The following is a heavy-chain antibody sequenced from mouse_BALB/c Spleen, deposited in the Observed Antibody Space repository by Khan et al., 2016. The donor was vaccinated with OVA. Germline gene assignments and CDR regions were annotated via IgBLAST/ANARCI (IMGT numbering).Heavy chain of an antibody. CDR3: VRSLHYGRSTWFAY. D-gene: IGHD1-1*01. J-gene: IGHJ3*01. V-gene: IGHV1-69*02. CDR2: IDPSASYT. CDR1: GYPLTSYW. Sequence: QVQLQQPGAELVKPGASVKLSCKASGYPLTSYWLHWVKQRPGQGLEWIGEIDPSASYTNYNQTFKGKATVTVDKSSSTTYMQLSSLTSEDSAVYYGVRSLHYGRSTWFAYWGQGTLVTVSA.